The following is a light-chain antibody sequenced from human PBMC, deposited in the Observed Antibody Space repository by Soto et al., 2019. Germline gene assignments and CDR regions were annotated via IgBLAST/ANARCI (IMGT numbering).Light chain of an antibody. CDR1: QSISSW. CDR2: KAS. Sequence: DIQMTQSPSILSASVGARVPITCRARQSISSWLAWYQQKPGKAPNLLIHKASHLESGVPSRFSGSGSGTEFTLTISSLQPGDFATYYCQHYNTYPWTFGQGTKVDIK. CDR3: QHYNTYPWT. J-gene: IGKJ1*01. V-gene: IGKV1-5*03.